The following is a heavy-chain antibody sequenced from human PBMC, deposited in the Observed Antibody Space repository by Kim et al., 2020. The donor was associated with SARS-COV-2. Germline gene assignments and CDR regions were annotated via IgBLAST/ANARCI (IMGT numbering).Heavy chain of an antibody. CDR3: ARLAWLVRDIVDWFDP. V-gene: IGHV7-4-1*02. D-gene: IGHD6-19*01. Sequence: ASVKVSCKASGYTFTSYAMNWVRQAPGQGLEWMGWINTNTGNPTYAQGFTGRFVFSLDTSVSTAYLQISSLKAEDTAVYYCARLAWLVRDIVDWFDPWGQGTLVTVSS. CDR2: INTNTGNP. CDR1: GYTFTSYA. J-gene: IGHJ5*02.